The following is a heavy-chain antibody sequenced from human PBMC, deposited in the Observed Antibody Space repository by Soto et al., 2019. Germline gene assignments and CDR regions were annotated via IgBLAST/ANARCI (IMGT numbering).Heavy chain of an antibody. Sequence: SETLSLTCSVSGGTISSSSDYWGWIRQSPGKGLEWIGNIYNSGSTYYNPSLESRVTISVDTSKNQFSLKLRSVTASDTAVYYCARATVERATIVFDYWGQGTLVTSPQ. CDR3: ARATVERATIVFDY. CDR1: GGTISSSSDY. V-gene: IGHV4-39*01. CDR2: IYNSGST. J-gene: IGHJ4*02. D-gene: IGHD5-12*01.